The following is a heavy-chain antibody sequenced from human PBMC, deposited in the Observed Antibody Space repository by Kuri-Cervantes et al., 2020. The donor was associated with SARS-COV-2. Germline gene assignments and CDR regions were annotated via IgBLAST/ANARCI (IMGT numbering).Heavy chain of an antibody. CDR3: ARDVFPAYYYDSSGPTPGMW. CDR1: GYTFTSYY. Sequence: ASVKVSCKASGYTFTSYYMHWVRQAPGQGFEWMGIINPSGGSTSYAQKFQGRVTMTRDTSTSTVYMELSSLRSEDTAVYYCARDVFPAYYYDSSGPTPGMWWGQGTLVTVSS. J-gene: IGHJ4*02. V-gene: IGHV1-46*01. D-gene: IGHD3-22*01. CDR2: INPSGGST.